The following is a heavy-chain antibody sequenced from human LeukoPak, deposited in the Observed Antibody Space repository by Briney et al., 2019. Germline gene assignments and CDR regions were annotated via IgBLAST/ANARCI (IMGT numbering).Heavy chain of an antibody. CDR3: ARDDYGDYAGFDY. V-gene: IGHV3-21*01. D-gene: IGHD4-17*01. Sequence: GGSLRLSXXXXXFTFSSYSMNWVRQAPGKGLEWVSSISSSSYIYYADSVKGRFTISRDNAKNSLYLQMNSLRAEDTAVYYCARDDYGDYAGFDYWGQGTLVTVSS. J-gene: IGHJ4*02. CDR1: XFTFSSYS. CDR2: ISSSSYI.